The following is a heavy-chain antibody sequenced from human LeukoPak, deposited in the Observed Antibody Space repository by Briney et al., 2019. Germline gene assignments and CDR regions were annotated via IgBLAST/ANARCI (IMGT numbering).Heavy chain of an antibody. Sequence: SETLSLTCAVSGGSISSGGYSWSWIRQPPGKGLEWIGYIYHSGSTYYNPSLKSRVTISVDRSKNQFSLKLSSVTAADTAVYYCARLLGYCSGGSCPRGAFDIWGQGTMVTVSS. CDR2: IYHSGST. CDR3: ARLLGYCSGGSCPRGAFDI. D-gene: IGHD2-15*01. V-gene: IGHV4-30-2*01. CDR1: GGSISSGGYS. J-gene: IGHJ3*02.